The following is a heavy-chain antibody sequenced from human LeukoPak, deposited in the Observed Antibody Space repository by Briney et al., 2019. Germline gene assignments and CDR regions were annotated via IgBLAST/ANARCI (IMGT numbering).Heavy chain of an antibody. J-gene: IGHJ4*02. CDR3: ARERVRGYSGYDSQLNYFDY. D-gene: IGHD5-12*01. CDR1: GGSISSYY. Sequence: PSETLSLTCTVSGGSISSYYWSWIRQPPGEGLEWIGYIYYSGSTNYNPSLKSRVTISVDTSKNQFSLKLSSVTAADTAVYYCARERVRGYSGYDSQLNYFDYWGQGTLVTVSS. V-gene: IGHV4-59*01. CDR2: IYYSGST.